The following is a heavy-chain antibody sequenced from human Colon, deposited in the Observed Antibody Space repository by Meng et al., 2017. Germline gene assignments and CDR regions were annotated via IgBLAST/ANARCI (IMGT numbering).Heavy chain of an antibody. J-gene: IGHJ4*02. V-gene: IGHV3-23*01. CDR2: ISGSGSIT. Sequence: GESLKISCAASGITLMNYGMHWVRQAPGKGLEGVSGISGSGSITYYADSLRGRFTISRDNSKNTLYLQMRSLRAEDTAVYYCAKQFRDFGLVTAFDYWGQGALVTVSS. D-gene: IGHD3/OR15-3a*01. CDR3: AKQFRDFGLVTAFDY. CDR1: GITLMNYG.